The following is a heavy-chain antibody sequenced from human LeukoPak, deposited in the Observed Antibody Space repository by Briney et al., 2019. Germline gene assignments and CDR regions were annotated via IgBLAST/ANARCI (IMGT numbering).Heavy chain of an antibody. D-gene: IGHD3-3*01. CDR1: GYTFTSYA. J-gene: IGHJ4*02. CDR2: INTNTGNP. V-gene: IGHV7-4-1*02. CDR3: ARDLFVLRFLEWSFDY. Sequence: GASVKVSCKASGYTFTSYAMNWVRQAPGQGLEWMGWINTNTGNPTYAQGFTGRFVFSLDTSVSTAYLQISSLKAEDTAVYYCARDLFVLRFLEWSFDYWGQGTLVTVSS.